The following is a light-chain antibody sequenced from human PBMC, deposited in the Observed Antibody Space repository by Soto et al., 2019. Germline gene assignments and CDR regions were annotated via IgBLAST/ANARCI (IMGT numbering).Light chain of an antibody. CDR3: SSYTSSSVV. Sequence: QSALTQPASVSGSPGQSITISCTGTSSDVGGYKYVSWYQQHPGKAPKLMIHDVSNRPSGVSNRFSGSKSGNTASLTISGLQAEDEADYYCSSYTSSSVVFGGGTKLTVL. CDR2: DVS. CDR1: SSDVGGYKY. J-gene: IGLJ2*01. V-gene: IGLV2-14*01.